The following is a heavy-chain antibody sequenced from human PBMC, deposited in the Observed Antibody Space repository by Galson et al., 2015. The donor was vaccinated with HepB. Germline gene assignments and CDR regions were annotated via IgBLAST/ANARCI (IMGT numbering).Heavy chain of an antibody. J-gene: IGHJ4*02. CDR3: AREWLRYTDYHFDY. D-gene: IGHD5-12*01. V-gene: IGHV1-2*02. CDR1: GYTFTGYY. Sequence: SVKVSCKASGYTFTGYYMHWVRQAPGQGLEWMGWINPNSGGTNYAQKFQGRVTMTRDTSISTAYMELSRLRSEDTAVYYCAREWLRYTDYHFDYWGQGTLVTVSS. CDR2: INPNSGGT.